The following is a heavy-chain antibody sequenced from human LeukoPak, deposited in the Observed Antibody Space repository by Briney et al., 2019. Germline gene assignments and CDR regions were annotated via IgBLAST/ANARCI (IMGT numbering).Heavy chain of an antibody. CDR2: IYYSGST. V-gene: IGHV4-30-4*01. CDR3: ARSLGKFDP. CDR1: GGSISSGDYY. D-gene: IGHD1-26*01. J-gene: IGHJ5*02. Sequence: SETLSLTCTVSGGSISSGDYYWSWIRRPPGKGLEWIGYIYYSGSTSYNPSLKSRVTISVDTSKNQFSLKLSSVTAADTAVYYCARSLGKFDPWGQGTLVTVSS.